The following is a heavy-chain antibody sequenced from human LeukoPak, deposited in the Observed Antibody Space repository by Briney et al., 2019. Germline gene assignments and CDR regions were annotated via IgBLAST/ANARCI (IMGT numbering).Heavy chain of an antibody. J-gene: IGHJ4*02. CDR2: IYYSGCT. Sequence: PSETLSLTCTVSGGSISSYYWSWIRQPPGKGLEWIGYIYYSGCTNYNPSLKSRVTISVDTSKNQFSLKLSSVTAADTAVYYCARNLIPEQLVLNFWGQGTLVTVSS. CDR1: GGSISSYY. CDR3: ARNLIPEQLVLNF. D-gene: IGHD6-13*01. V-gene: IGHV4-59*12.